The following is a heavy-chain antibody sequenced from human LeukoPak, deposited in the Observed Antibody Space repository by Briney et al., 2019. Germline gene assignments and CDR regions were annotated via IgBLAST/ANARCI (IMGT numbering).Heavy chain of an antibody. J-gene: IGHJ6*02. CDR1: GFTVSSNY. CDR3: ARDHYDSSGYYGMDV. CDR2: IYSGGST. V-gene: IGHV3-53*01. Sequence: GGSLRLSCAASGFTVSSNYMSWVRQAPGKGLEWVSVIYSGGSTYYADSVKGRFTISRDNSKNTLYLQMNRLRAEDTAVYYCARDHYDSSGYYGMDVWGQGTTVTVSS. D-gene: IGHD3-22*01.